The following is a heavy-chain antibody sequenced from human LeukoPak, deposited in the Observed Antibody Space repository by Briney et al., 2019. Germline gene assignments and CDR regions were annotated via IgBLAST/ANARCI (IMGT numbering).Heavy chain of an antibody. CDR3: ARDISPYYYDSSGYYYDAFDI. Sequence: GGSLRLSCAASGFTFSSYSMNWVRQAPGKGLEWVSSINSRSSYIYYADSVKGRFTISRDNAKNSLDLQMNSLRAEDTAVYYCARDISPYYYDSSGYYYDAFDIWGQGTMVTVSS. D-gene: IGHD3-22*01. J-gene: IGHJ3*02. V-gene: IGHV3-21*01. CDR2: INSRSSYI. CDR1: GFTFSSYS.